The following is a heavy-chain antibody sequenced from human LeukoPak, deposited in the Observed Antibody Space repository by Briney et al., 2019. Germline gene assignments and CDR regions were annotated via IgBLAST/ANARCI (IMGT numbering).Heavy chain of an antibody. CDR3: ARKPNYYGLDV. CDR1: GGSVSSGSYY. CDR2: IYYSGST. V-gene: IGHV4-61*01. J-gene: IGHJ6*02. Sequence: PSETLSLTCTVSGGSVSSGSYYWSWIRQPPGKGLEWIGYIYYSGSTNYNPSLKSRVTISVDTSRNQFSLKLNSVTAADTAMYHCARKPNYYGLDVWGQGTTVTVSS.